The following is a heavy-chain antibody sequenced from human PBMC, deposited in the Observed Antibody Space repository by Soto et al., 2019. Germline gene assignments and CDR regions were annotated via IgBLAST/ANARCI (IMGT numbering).Heavy chain of an antibody. V-gene: IGHV4-39*02. CDR1: GGPINSISYY. J-gene: IGHJ6*02. CDR3: ATTFDSSGYYIDYGMDV. Sequence: SETLSLTCVVPGGPINSISYYWGWIRQAPGKGLEWIGSVYYSGNTYYNPSLKSRVTISVDTSNNHFSLKLSSVTAADTAVYYCATTFDSSGYYIDYGMDVWGQGTAVTVSS. CDR2: VYYSGNT. D-gene: IGHD3-22*01.